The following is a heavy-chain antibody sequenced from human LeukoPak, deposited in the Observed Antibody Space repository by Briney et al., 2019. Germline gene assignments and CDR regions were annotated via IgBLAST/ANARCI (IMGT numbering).Heavy chain of an antibody. J-gene: IGHJ4*02. CDR3: ARGFRGSFDY. CDR1: GFTFTSYW. V-gene: IGHV3-7*01. Sequence: GGSLRLSCAPSGFTFTSYWMSWVRQAPGKGLEWVAIIKQDGSEKYDVDSVKGRFTISRDNAKNSLYLQMNSLRAEDTAVYYCARGFRGSFDYWGQGTLVTVSS. D-gene: IGHD1-26*01. CDR2: IKQDGSEK.